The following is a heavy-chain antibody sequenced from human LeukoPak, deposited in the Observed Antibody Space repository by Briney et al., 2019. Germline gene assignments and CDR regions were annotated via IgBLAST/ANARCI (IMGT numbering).Heavy chain of an antibody. CDR1: GYTFTAHY. V-gene: IGHV1-2*02. J-gene: IGHJ3*02. Sequence: ASVKVSCKASGYTFTAHYMHWVRQAPGQGPEWMGWINCNSGGTNYAQRFQGRVTMTRDTSTSTAYVELNRLNSDDTAVYYCARTYPDAFDIWGQGTMVTVSS. CDR3: ARTYPDAFDI. CDR2: INCNSGGT.